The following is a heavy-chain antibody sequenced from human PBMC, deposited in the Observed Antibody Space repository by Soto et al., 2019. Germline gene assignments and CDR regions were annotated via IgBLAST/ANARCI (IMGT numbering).Heavy chain of an antibody. CDR1: GFTFSNYW. D-gene: IGHD5-18*01. Sequence: GGSLRLSCAASGFTFSNYWMSWVRQAPGKGLEWVANIKQDGSEKFYVDSVKGRFTISRDNAKNSLYVQMNSLRAEDTAVYYCARDLRGYDYGPFDYWGQGSLVTVSS. J-gene: IGHJ4*02. CDR3: ARDLRGYDYGPFDY. CDR2: IKQDGSEK. V-gene: IGHV3-7*05.